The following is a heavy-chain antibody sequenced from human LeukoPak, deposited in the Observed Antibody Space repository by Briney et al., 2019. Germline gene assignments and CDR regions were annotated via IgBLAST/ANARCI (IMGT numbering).Heavy chain of an antibody. D-gene: IGHD2-2*01. V-gene: IGHV1-8*03. CDR3: ARGLYCSSTSCYHNWFDP. CDR2: MNPNSGNT. Sequence: GASVKVSCKASGYTFTSYDINGVRQAAGQGLEWMGWMNPNSGNTGYAQKFQGRVTITRNTSISTAYMELSSLRSEDTAVYYCARGLYCSSTSCYHNWFDPWGQGTLVTVSS. J-gene: IGHJ5*02. CDR1: GYTFTSYD.